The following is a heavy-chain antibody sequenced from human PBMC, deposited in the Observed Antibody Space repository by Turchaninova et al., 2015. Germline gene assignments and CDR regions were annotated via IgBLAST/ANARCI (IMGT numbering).Heavy chain of an antibody. CDR1: GFTFSNYS. V-gene: IGHV3-23*04. CDR3: AKDRKPAAIPDFDY. J-gene: IGHJ4*02. Sequence: EVQLVESGGGLVQPGGSLRLSCAASGFTFSNYSMSWVRQAPGKGLGWVTVISGTCGSTYYAASVRGRFTISRTNYKNRLFLQRNSLRAEDTAVYYCAKDRKPAAIPDFDYWGQGTLVTVSS. D-gene: IGHD2-2*01. CDR2: ISGTCGST.